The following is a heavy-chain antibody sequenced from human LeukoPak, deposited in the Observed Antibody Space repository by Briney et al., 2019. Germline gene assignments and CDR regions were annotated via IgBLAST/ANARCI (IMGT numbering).Heavy chain of an antibody. D-gene: IGHD3-16*02. J-gene: IGHJ4*02. CDR1: GFTFSSYE. CDR2: ISSSGSTI. CDR3: ARGSSPFGGVITNFDY. Sequence: GGSLRLSCAASGFTFSSYEMNWVRQAPGKGLEWVSYISSSGSTIYYADSVKGRFTIPRDNAKNSLYLQMNSLRAVDTAVYYCARGSSPFGGVITNFDYWGQGTLVTVSS. V-gene: IGHV3-48*03.